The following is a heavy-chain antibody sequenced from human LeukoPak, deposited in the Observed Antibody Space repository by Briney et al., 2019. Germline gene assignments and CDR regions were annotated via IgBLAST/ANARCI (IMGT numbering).Heavy chain of an antibody. D-gene: IGHD3-22*01. J-gene: IGHJ4*02. V-gene: IGHV3-48*03. Sequence: GGSLRLSCAASGFTFSSYEMNWVRQAPGKGLEWVSYISSSGSTIYYADSVKGRFTISRDNAKNSLYLQMNSLRAEDTAVYYCARAGNFDSGGYYYGIDYWGQGTLVTVSS. CDR3: ARAGNFDSGGYYYGIDY. CDR2: ISSSGSTI. CDR1: GFTFSSYE.